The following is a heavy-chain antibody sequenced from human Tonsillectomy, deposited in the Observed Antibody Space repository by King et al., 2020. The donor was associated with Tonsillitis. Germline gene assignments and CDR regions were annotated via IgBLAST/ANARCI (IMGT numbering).Heavy chain of an antibody. D-gene: IGHD4-23*01. Sequence: VQLVESGGGLVQPGRSLRLSCAASGFTFDDYAMHWVRQAPGKGLEWVSGISRDSSSIAYSDSVKDRFTISRDNAKNSLYLQMNSLRAEDTAFYYCAKTRGNSPRYFDYWGRGTLVTVSS. CDR2: ISRDSSSI. CDR3: AKTRGNSPRYFDY. CDR1: GFTFDDYA. V-gene: IGHV3-9*01. J-gene: IGHJ4*01.